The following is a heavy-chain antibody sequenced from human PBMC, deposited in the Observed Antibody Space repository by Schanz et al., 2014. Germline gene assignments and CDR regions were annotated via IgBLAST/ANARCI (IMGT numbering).Heavy chain of an antibody. CDR1: GFTFSDYS. CDR3: ARPALWFGDNCFDP. Sequence: EVQLVESGGGLVKPGGSLRLSCAASGFTFSDYSMNWVRQAPGKGPEWVSYIRSSSTPIYYADSVKGRFTISRDNAKNTLYLQMNSLRAEDTAVYYCARPALWFGDNCFDPWGQGTLVTVSS. D-gene: IGHD3-10*01. V-gene: IGHV3-21*05. J-gene: IGHJ5*02. CDR2: IRSSSTPI.